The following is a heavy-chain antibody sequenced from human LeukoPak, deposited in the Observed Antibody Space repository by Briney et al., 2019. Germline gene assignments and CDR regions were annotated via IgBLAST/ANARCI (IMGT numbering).Heavy chain of an antibody. CDR3: AKDVGGGSPAVDY. CDR1: GFPFSSYG. D-gene: IGHD2-15*01. J-gene: IGHJ4*02. V-gene: IGHV3-30*18. Sequence: GGSLRLSCAASGFPFSSYGMHWVRQAPGKGLEWVAVISYDGSNKYYADSVKGRFTISRDNSKNTLYLQMNSLRAEDTAVYYCAKDVGGGSPAVDYWGQGTLVTVSS. CDR2: ISYDGSNK.